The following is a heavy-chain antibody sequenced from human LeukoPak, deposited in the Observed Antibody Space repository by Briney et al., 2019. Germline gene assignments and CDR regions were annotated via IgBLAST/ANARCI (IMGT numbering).Heavy chain of an antibody. CDR2: INHSGST. D-gene: IGHD4-17*01. CDR3: ASRTGDYNHELSEF. CDR1: GGSFSGYY. Sequence: PSETLSLTCAVYGGSFSGYYWSWIRQPPGKGLEWIGEINHSGSTNYNPSLKSRVTISVDTSKNQFSLNLRSVTAADTAVYYCASRTGDYNHELSEFWGQGILVTVSS. V-gene: IGHV4-34*01. J-gene: IGHJ4*02.